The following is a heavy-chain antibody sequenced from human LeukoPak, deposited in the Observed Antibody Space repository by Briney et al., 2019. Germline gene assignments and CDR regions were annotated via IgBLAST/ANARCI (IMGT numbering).Heavy chain of an antibody. CDR2: FDPEDGET. V-gene: IGHV1-24*01. D-gene: IGHD3-22*01. CDR1: GYTFTSYY. CDR3: ATGGIYYDSSGYLFDY. J-gene: IGHJ4*02. Sequence: GASVKVSCKASGYTFTSYYMNWVRQAPGQGLEWMGGFDPEDGETIYAQKFQGRVTMTEDTSTDTAYMEPSSLRSEDTAVYYCATGGIYYDSSGYLFDYWGQGTLVTVSS.